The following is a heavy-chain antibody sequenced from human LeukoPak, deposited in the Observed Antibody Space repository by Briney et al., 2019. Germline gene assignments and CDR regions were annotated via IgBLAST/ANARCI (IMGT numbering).Heavy chain of an antibody. CDR1: GYTLTELS. J-gene: IGHJ4*02. Sequence: GASVKVSCKVSGYTLTELSMHWVRQAPGQGLEWMGIINPSGDSTSYAQKFQGRVTMTRDTSTSTVYMELSSLRYEDTAVYYCARDHPRSGSSLGYWGQGTLVTVSS. CDR2: INPSGDST. D-gene: IGHD1-26*01. V-gene: IGHV1-46*01. CDR3: ARDHPRSGSSLGY.